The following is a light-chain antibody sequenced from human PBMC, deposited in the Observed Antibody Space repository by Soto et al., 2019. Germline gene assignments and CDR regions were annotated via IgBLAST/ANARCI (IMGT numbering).Light chain of an antibody. J-gene: IGKJ1*01. CDR1: QSISTS. V-gene: IGKV1-39*01. CDR2: AAS. Sequence: DIRMTQSPYSVSASVGVRVTITCRASQSISTSLNWYQQKPGKAPKLLIYAASSLQSGVPSRFSGSGSGTDFTLTISSLQPEDFTTYYCQQSYSTPRTFGQGAKVDI. CDR3: QQSYSTPRT.